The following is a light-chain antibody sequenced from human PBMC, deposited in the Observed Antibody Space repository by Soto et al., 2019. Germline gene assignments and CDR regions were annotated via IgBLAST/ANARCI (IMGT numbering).Light chain of an antibody. CDR2: SNN. CDR1: SSNIGSNY. V-gene: IGLV1-47*02. CDR3: AAWDASLSAWV. Sequence: QSVLTQPPSSSLAPGEMVTISCSGSSSNIGSNYGFWYQHHPGTALKLVIHSNNLRPSGVPDRFSGSKSGTSASLAISGPRSDDEADYYCAAWDASLSAWVFGGGTQLTVL. J-gene: IGLJ3*02.